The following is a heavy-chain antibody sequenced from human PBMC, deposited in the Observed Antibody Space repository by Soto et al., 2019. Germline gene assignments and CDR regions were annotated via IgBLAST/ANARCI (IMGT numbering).Heavy chain of an antibody. CDR3: VRDIR. V-gene: IGHV3-74*01. CDR1: GFTFNNFW. J-gene: IGHJ4*02. Sequence: EVQLVESGGGLVQPGGSLRLSCAASGFTFNNFWMYWVRQTPEKGLVWVSGINSDGTTTIYADSVKGRFTISRDNAKNTPYLQMNSLTVEDTAIYYCVRDIRWGQGTLVTVSS. CDR2: INSDGTTT.